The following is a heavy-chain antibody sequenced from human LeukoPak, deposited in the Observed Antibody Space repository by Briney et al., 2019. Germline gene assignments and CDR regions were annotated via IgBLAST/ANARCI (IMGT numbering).Heavy chain of an antibody. CDR1: GGSISSNNW. J-gene: IGHJ4*02. Sequence: NPSETLSLTCAVSGGSISSNNWWGWVRQSPGKGLEWIGEIYHSGTSKYNPSLKSRATMSVDKSKNEFSLKLSSVTAADTAVYYCARARNCSSTSCYLRDLDYWGQGTLVTVSS. D-gene: IGHD2-2*01. CDR2: IYHSGTS. CDR3: ARARNCSSTSCYLRDLDY. V-gene: IGHV4-4*02.